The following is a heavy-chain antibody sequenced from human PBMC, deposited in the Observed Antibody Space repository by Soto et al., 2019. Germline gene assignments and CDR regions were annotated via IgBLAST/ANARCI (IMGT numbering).Heavy chain of an antibody. CDR3: ARHDGLYGSSWYFDY. CDR2: IYYSGST. Sequence: SETLSLTCTVSGGSISSSSYYWGWIRQPPGKGLEWIGSIYYSGSTYYNPSLKSRVTISVDTSKNQFSLKRSSVTAADTAVYYCARHDGLYGSSWYFDYWGQGTLVTVSS. V-gene: IGHV4-39*01. D-gene: IGHD6-13*01. CDR1: GGSISSSSYY. J-gene: IGHJ4*02.